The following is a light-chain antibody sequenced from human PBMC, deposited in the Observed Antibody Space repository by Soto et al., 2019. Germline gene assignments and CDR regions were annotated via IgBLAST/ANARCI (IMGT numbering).Light chain of an antibody. CDR2: GAS. CDR3: QQYGSSPWT. CDR1: QSVSSSY. Sequence: EVVLTQSPGTLSLSPGERATLYCRASQSVSSSYLGWYQQKPGQAPRLLIYGASSRATGIPGRFSGSGSGTDFTLTISRLEPEDFAVYYCQQYGSSPWTFGQGTKVDNK. V-gene: IGKV3-20*01. J-gene: IGKJ1*01.